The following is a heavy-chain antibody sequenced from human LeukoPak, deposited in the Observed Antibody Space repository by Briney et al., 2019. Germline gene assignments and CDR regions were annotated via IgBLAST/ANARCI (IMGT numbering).Heavy chain of an antibody. CDR1: GFTFSSYA. CDR2: ISGSGGST. J-gene: IGHJ4*02. Sequence: PGGSLRLSCAASGFTFSSYAMSWVRQAPGKGLEWVSAISGSGGSTYYADSVKGRFTISRDNSKNTVYLQMNSLRVDDTAVYYCARYSGLHYWGQGTLVTVSS. V-gene: IGHV3-23*01. CDR3: ARYSGLHY. D-gene: IGHD5-12*01.